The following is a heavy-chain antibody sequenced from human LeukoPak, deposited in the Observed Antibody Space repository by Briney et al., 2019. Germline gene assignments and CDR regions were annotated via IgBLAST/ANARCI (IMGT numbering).Heavy chain of an antibody. CDR2: IRHDGSEK. J-gene: IGHJ3*02. Sequence: PGGSLRLSCAASGFTFSSYWMSWVRQASGKGPEWVANIRHDGSEKYYVDSVKGRFTISRDNAKNSLYLQMNSLRAEDTAVYYCARDAFSRISVFGVVSDAFDIWGQGTMVIASA. D-gene: IGHD3-3*01. CDR1: GFTFSSYW. CDR3: ARDAFSRISVFGVVSDAFDI. V-gene: IGHV3-7*01.